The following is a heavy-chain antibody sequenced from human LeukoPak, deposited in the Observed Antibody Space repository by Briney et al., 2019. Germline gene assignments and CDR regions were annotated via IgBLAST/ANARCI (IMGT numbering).Heavy chain of an antibody. CDR2: IYYSGST. Sequence: SETLSLTCTVSGGSISSSNYSWGWIRQPPGKGLEWIGSIYYSGSTYYNPSLKSRVTISVDTSKNQFSLKLSSVTAADTAVYYYARAPGIAVAPMWHYYYGMDVWGQGTTVTVSS. D-gene: IGHD6-19*01. J-gene: IGHJ6*02. CDR1: GGSISSSNYS. CDR3: ARAPGIAVAPMWHYYYGMDV. V-gene: IGHV4-39*07.